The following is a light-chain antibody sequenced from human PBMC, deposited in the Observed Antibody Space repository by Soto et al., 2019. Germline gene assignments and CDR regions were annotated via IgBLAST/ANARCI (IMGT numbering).Light chain of an antibody. V-gene: IGKV1-27*01. Sequence: TQSPGTLSLSPGERATLSCRASQSVSSSYLAWYQQKPGKVPKLLMYGASTLPSGVPSRFSGSGSGTDFTLTISSLQAEDVATYYYQNYHSAPWTFGQETKVEIK. CDR1: QSVSSSY. CDR2: GAS. CDR3: QNYHSAPWT. J-gene: IGKJ1*01.